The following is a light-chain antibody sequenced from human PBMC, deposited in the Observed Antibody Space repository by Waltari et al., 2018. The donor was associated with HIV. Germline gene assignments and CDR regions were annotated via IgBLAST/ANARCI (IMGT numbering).Light chain of an antibody. Sequence: SFELQQPPSVSVSPGQTARITCSGDALVKQYTYWYQQKPGQAPVVVIYKDTERPSGIPERFSGSSSGTTVTLTISGVQSEDEADYYCQSADTGGTRVFGPGTKVTVL. CDR1: ALVKQY. V-gene: IGLV3-25*03. CDR2: KDT. CDR3: QSADTGGTRV. J-gene: IGLJ1*01.